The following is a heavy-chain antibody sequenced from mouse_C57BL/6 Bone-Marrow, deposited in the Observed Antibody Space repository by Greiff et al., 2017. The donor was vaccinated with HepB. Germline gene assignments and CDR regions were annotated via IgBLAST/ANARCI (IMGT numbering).Heavy chain of an antibody. J-gene: IGHJ1*03. CDR3: ARHGSSPHWYFDV. V-gene: IGHV5-6*01. D-gene: IGHD1-1*01. Sequence: EVQGVESGGDLVKPGGSLKLSCAASGFTFSSYGMSWVRQTPDKRLEWVATISSGGSYTYYPDSVKGRFTISRDNAKNTLYLQMSSLKSEDTAMYYCARHGSSPHWYFDVWGKGTTVTVSS. CDR2: ISSGGSYT. CDR1: GFTFSSYG.